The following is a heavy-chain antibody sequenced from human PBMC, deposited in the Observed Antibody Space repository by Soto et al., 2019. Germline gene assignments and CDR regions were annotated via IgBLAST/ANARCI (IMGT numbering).Heavy chain of an antibody. V-gene: IGHV1-2*02. D-gene: IGHD6-19*01. CDR1: GYTFTGYY. J-gene: IGHJ4*02. CDR2: INPNSGGT. Sequence: GASVKVSCKASGYTFTGYYMHWVRQAPGQGLEWMGWINPNSGGTNYAQKFQGRVTMTRDTSISTAYMELSRLRSDDTAVYYCAREGSSPIAVAGLVPGHFDYWGQGTLVTVSS. CDR3: AREGSSPIAVAGLVPGHFDY.